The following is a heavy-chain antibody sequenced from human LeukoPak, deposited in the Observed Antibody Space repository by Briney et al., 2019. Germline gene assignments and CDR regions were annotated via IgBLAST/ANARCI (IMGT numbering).Heavy chain of an antibody. CDR3: AKWGCSGGSCYPFDY. D-gene: IGHD2-15*01. V-gene: IGHV3-23*01. J-gene: IGHJ4*02. CDR1: GFTFSSYG. CDR2: ISESGGTT. Sequence: PGGSLRLSCAASGFTFSSYGMHWVRQAPGKGLEWVSSISESGGTTDYADSVKGRFTISRDNSKNTLYLQMNSLRAEDTAVYYCAKWGCSGGSCYPFDYWGQGTLVTVSS.